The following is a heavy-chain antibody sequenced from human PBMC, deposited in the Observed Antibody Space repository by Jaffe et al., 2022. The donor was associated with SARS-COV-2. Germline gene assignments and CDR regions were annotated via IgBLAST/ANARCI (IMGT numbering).Heavy chain of an antibody. CDR3: AKQVVAQYEGYIYYYYGMDV. CDR1: GFTFSIYG. J-gene: IGHJ6*02. D-gene: IGHD6-13*01. CDR2: ISYDGSKK. V-gene: IGHV3-30*18. Sequence: QVQLVESGGGVVQPGRSLRLSCAASGFTFSIYGMHWVRQAPGKGLEWVAVISYDGSKKYYADSVKGRFTISRDNAKNTLYLQMNSLRAEDTALYYCAKQVVAQYEGYIYYYYGMDVWGQGTTVTASS.